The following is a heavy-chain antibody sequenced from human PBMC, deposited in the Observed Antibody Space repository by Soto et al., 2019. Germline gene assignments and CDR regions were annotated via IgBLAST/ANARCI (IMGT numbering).Heavy chain of an antibody. CDR3: ARGGFYEILTGSYPIDAFHL. J-gene: IGHJ3*01. D-gene: IGHD3-9*01. Sequence: QVQLVQSGAEVQKPGSSVKVSCRASGGTFSGYVITWVRQAPGHGLEWMGEIVPILGIPSYAQKFQGRVTIKADEYTSTVYVELSNLRSEDSAVYYCARGGFYEILTGSYPIDAFHLWGQGTMVTVSS. CDR2: IVPILGIP. V-gene: IGHV1-69*01. CDR1: GGTFSGYV.